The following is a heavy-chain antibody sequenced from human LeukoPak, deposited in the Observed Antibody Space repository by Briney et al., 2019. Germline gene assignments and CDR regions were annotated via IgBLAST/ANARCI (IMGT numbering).Heavy chain of an antibody. V-gene: IGHV6-1*01. Sequence: SQTLSLTCAISGDSVSINSVTWNWIRQSPSRGLEWLGRTYYRSTWYNDYAVSVRGRITVNPDTSKNQFSLHLNSVTPEDMAVYYCARRLTRYDCFDPWGQGILVTVSS. D-gene: IGHD1-1*01. CDR2: TYYRSTWYN. J-gene: IGHJ5*02. CDR3: ARRLTRYDCFDP. CDR1: GDSVSINSVT.